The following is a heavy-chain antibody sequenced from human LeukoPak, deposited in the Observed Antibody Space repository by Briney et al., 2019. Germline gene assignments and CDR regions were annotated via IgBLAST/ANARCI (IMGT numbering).Heavy chain of an antibody. CDR2: ISGSGGST. J-gene: IGHJ4*02. Sequence: GGSLRLSCAASGFTFSSYAMSWVRQAPGKGLEWVSAISGSGGSTYYADSVKGRFTISRDNAKNSLYLQMNSLRAEDTAVYYCARAIYGDYSDYWGQGTLVTVSS. D-gene: IGHD4-17*01. V-gene: IGHV3-23*01. CDR1: GFTFSSYA. CDR3: ARAIYGDYSDY.